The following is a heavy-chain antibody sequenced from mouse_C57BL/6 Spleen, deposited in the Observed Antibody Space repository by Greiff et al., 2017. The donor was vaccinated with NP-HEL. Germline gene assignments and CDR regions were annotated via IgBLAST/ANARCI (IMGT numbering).Heavy chain of an antibody. CDR2: INPNNGGT. V-gene: IGHV1-26*01. D-gene: IGHD2-5*01. J-gene: IGHJ2*01. Sequence: VQLQQSGPELVKPGASVKISCKASGYTFTDYYMNWVKQSHGKSLEWIGDINPNNGGTSYNQKFKGKATLTVDKSSSTAYMELRSLTSEDSAVYYCARQRNYSNSFDYWGQGTTLTVSS. CDR1: GYTFTDYY. CDR3: ARQRNYSNSFDY.